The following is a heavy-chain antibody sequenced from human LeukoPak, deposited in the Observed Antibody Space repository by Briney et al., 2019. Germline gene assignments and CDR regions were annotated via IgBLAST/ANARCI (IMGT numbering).Heavy chain of an antibody. CDR1: GGSFSGYY. CDR3: ARAPYGSGSYHY. D-gene: IGHD3-10*01. CDR2: INHSGST. J-gene: IGHJ4*02. Sequence: SETLSLTCAVNGGSFSGYYWSWIRQPPGKGLEWIGEINHSGSTNYNPSLKSRVTISVDTSKNQFSLKLSSVTAADTAVYYCARAPYGSGSYHYWGQGTLVTVSS. V-gene: IGHV4-34*01.